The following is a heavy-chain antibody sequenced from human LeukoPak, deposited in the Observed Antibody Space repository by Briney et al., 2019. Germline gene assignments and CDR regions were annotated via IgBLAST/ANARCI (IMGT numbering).Heavy chain of an antibody. J-gene: IGHJ3*02. CDR1: GGSISSYY. CDR3: GGTYYYDSSGHPDAFDI. V-gene: IGHV4-4*07. Sequence: SETLSLTCTVSGGSISSYYWSWIRQPAGKGLKSIGHISTSGSTNYNPSLKSRVTISVDTSKNQFSLKLSSVTAADTAVYYCGGTYYYDSSGHPDAFDIWGQGTMVTVSS. D-gene: IGHD3-22*01. CDR2: ISTSGST.